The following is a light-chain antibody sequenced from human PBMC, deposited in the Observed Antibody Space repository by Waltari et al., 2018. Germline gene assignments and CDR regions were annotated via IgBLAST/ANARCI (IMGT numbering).Light chain of an antibody. CDR1: QDISNY. CDR3: QQYDNLPRT. J-gene: IGKJ2*01. CDR2: DAS. Sequence: IQMTQCPSSLAASVGDRVTITCQASQDISNYLNGYQQKPGKAPKILIYDASTLETGVPSRFSGSGSGTDFTFTISSLQPEDIATYYCQQYDNLPRTFGQGTKLEIK. V-gene: IGKV1-33*01.